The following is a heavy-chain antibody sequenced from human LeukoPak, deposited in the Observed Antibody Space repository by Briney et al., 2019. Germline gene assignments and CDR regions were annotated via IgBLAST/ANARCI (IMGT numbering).Heavy chain of an antibody. CDR3: ASQRGRLWFGELKAFDI. J-gene: IGHJ3*02. D-gene: IGHD3-10*01. CDR2: IYYSGST. V-gene: IGHV4-59*11. Sequence: SETLSLTCTVSGGSISSHYWSWIRQPPGKGLEWIGYIYYSGSTNYNPSLKSRVTISVDTSKNQFSLKLSSVTAAATAVYYCASQRGRLWFGELKAFDIWGQGTMVTVSS. CDR1: GGSISSHY.